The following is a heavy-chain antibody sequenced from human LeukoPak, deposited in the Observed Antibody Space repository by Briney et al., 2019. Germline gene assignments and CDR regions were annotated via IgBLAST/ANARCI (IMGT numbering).Heavy chain of an antibody. V-gene: IGHV3-30*03. CDR3: ARGGGITPTDTLNWFDP. Sequence: PGRSLRLSCVVSGFTFSSYGMHWVRQAPGKGLEWVAVISYDGSNKYYADSVKGRFTISRDNSKNTLYLQMNSLRAEDTAVYYCARGGGITPTDTLNWFDPWGQGTLVTVSS. D-gene: IGHD1-20*01. CDR2: ISYDGSNK. CDR1: GFTFSSYG. J-gene: IGHJ5*02.